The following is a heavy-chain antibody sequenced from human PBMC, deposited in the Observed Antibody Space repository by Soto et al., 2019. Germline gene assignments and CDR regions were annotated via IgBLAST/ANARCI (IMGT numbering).Heavy chain of an antibody. Sequence: GASVKVSCKASGYIFVNYGIAWVRQAPGQGLEWMGWISAYNGNTKNAQKLQGRVTMTTDTSTSTAYMELRSLRSDDTAVYYCARDSPPVDYWGQGALVTVSS. CDR3: ARDSPPVDY. CDR1: GYIFVNYG. CDR2: ISAYNGNT. V-gene: IGHV1-18*01. J-gene: IGHJ4*02.